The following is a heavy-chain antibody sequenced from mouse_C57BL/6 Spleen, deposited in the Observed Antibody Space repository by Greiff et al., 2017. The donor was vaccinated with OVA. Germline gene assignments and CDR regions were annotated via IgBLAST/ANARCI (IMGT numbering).Heavy chain of an antibody. CDR3: ARPDWYFDV. CDR2: ISSGSSTI. V-gene: IGHV5-17*01. J-gene: IGHJ1*03. Sequence: EVKVVESGGGLVKPGGSLKLSCAASGFTFSDYRMHWVRQAPEKGLEWVAYISSGSSTIYYADTVKGRFTISRDNAKNTLFLQMTRLRSEDTAMYYCARPDWYFDVWGTGTTVTVSS. CDR1: GFTFSDYR.